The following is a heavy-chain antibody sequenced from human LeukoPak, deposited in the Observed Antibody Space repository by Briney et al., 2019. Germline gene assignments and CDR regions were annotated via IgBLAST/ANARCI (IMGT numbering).Heavy chain of an antibody. CDR3: SAWAGVVLGATGAFEDY. V-gene: IGHV3-73*01. J-gene: IGHJ4*02. CDR2: VRSKGNNFAT. CDR1: GFTFSGSA. Sequence: GGSLKLSCAASGFTFSGSAMHWVRQASGRGLEWVGRVRSKGNNFATSYAASVKGRFTISRDDSQNTAYLQMNSLKTEDTAVYYYSAWAGVVLGATGAFEDYWGQGTLVTVSS. D-gene: IGHD2-15*01.